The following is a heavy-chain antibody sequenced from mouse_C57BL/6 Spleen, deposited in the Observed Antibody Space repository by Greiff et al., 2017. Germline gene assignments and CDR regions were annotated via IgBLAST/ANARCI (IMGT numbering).Heavy chain of an antibody. D-gene: IGHD1-1*01. J-gene: IGHJ2*01. CDR2: IDPSDSET. CDR1: GYTFTSYW. V-gene: IGHV1-52*01. CDR3: ARRITTVVALDY. Sequence: QVQLQQPGAELVRPGSSVKLSCKASGYTFTSYWMHWVKQRPIQGLEWIGNIDPSDSETHYNQKFKDKATLTVDKSSSTAYMQLSSLTSEDSAVYYCARRITTVVALDYWGQGTTLTVSS.